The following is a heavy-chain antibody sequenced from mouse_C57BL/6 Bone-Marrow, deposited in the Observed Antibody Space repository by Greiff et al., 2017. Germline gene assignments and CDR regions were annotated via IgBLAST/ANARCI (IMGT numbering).Heavy chain of an antibody. Sequence: VMLVESGAELVRPGTSVKVSCKASGYAFTNYLIEWVKQRPGQGLEWIGVINPGSGGTNYNEKFKGKATLTADKSSSTAYMQLSSLTSEDSAVYFCARPKIHYGSSWFAYWGQGTLVTVSA. J-gene: IGHJ3*01. V-gene: IGHV1-54*01. CDR3: ARPKIHYGSSWFAY. D-gene: IGHD1-1*01. CDR1: GYAFTNYL. CDR2: INPGSGGT.